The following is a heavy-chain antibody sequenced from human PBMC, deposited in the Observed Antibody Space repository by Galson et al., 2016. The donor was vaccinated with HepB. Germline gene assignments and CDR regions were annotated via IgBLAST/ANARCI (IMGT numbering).Heavy chain of an antibody. D-gene: IGHD5-12*01. J-gene: IGHJ4*02. Sequence: SETLSLTCTVSGGSITSINYWGWIRQPPGKGLEWIGSIYHAGHTYYNPSLKSRVTMSVHTSKNPFFLSLNSVTAADTALYYCARLGGYDGDPYFDYWGQGKVVTVAS. CDR2: IYHAGHT. CDR3: ARLGGYDGDPYFDY. V-gene: IGHV4-39*01. CDR1: GGSITSINY.